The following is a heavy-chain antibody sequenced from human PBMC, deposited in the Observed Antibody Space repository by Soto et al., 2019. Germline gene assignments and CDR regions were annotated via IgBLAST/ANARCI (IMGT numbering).Heavy chain of an antibody. CDR2: ISGSGGST. V-gene: IGHV3-23*01. Sequence: GGSLRLSCAASGFTFSSYAMILVRQAPGKGLEWVSAISGSGGSTYYADSVKGRFTISRDNSKNTLYLQMNSLRAEDTAVYYCAKLTPGRIAAAGYDYWGQGTLVTVSS. D-gene: IGHD6-13*01. CDR3: AKLTPGRIAAAGYDY. J-gene: IGHJ4*02. CDR1: GFTFSSYA.